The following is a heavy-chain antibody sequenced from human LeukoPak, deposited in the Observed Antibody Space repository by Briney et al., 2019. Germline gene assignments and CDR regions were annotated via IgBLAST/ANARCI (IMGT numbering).Heavy chain of an antibody. V-gene: IGHV3-53*01. CDR3: ARAGTTGYYDSSGPPYYFDY. Sequence: GGSLRLSCAASGFTVSSNYMSWVRQAPGKGLEWVSVIYSGGSTYYADSVKGRFTISRDNSKNTLYLQMNSLRAEDTAVYYCARAGTTGYYDSSGPPYYFDYWGQGTLVTVSS. J-gene: IGHJ4*02. D-gene: IGHD3-22*01. CDR1: GFTVSSNY. CDR2: IYSGGST.